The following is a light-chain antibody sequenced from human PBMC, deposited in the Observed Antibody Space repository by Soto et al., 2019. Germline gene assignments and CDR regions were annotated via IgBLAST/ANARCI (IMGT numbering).Light chain of an antibody. CDR1: SSDVGGYNY. CDR2: DVD. CDR3: CSYAGSYPYV. Sequence: LTQPRSVSGSPGQSVTISCTGTSSDVGGYNYVSWYQHHPGKAPKLMIYDVDKRPSGVPGRFSGSKSGNTASLTISGLQAEDEADYYCCSYAGSYPYVFGTGTKVTVL. V-gene: IGLV2-11*01. J-gene: IGLJ1*01.